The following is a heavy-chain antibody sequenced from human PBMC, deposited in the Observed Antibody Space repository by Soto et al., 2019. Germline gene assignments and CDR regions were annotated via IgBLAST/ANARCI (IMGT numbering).Heavy chain of an antibody. V-gene: IGHV1-2*02. CDR3: ARDLGRLGSLGGMDV. J-gene: IGHJ6*02. Sequence: RASVKVSCKASGYTFTGYYMHWVRQAPGQGLEWMGWINPNSGGTNYAQKFQGRVTMTRDTSISTAYMELSRLRSDDTVVYYCARDLGRLGSLGGMDVWGQGTTVTVSS. CDR2: INPNSGGT. CDR1: GYTFTGYY. D-gene: IGHD3-16*01.